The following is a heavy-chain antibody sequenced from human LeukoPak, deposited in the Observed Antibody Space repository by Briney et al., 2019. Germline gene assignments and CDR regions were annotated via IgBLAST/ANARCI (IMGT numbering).Heavy chain of an antibody. J-gene: IGHJ4*02. D-gene: IGHD6-13*01. CDR3: ARAGYDETTWYN. CDR1: GFDFSDFC. V-gene: IGHV3-7*01. CDR2: INKDGSDK. Sequence: GGSLRLSCAASGFDFSDFCMNWVRQAPGMGLEWVATINKDGSDKYYLDSVKGRFTISRDNAENSLSLQMNSLRAEDTALYFCARAGYDETTWYNWGQGTLVTVSS.